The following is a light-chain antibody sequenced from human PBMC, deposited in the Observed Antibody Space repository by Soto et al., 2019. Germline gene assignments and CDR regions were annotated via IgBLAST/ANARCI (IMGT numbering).Light chain of an antibody. CDR3: QSYDGSLRDVV. Sequence: QSVLTQPPSVSGAPGQRVTISCTGSSSNIGAGYDVHWYQQLPGTAPKLLIYGNSNRPSGVPDRFSGSKSGTSASLAITGLHAVDEAYYYRQSYDGSLRDVVFGVGTMRAVL. CDR1: SSNIGAGYD. J-gene: IGLJ2*01. V-gene: IGLV1-40*01. CDR2: GNS.